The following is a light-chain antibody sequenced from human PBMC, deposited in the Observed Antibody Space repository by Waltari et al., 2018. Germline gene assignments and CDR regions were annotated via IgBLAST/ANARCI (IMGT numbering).Light chain of an antibody. J-gene: IGLJ2*01. V-gene: IGLV2-14*03. CDR2: DVT. CDR3: SSYTSSSSYVL. Sequence: QSALTQPASVSGSPGQSIAISCTGTSSDVGGYNYVSLYQHHPGKAPKLMIYDVTNRPSGVSDRFSGSKSGNTASLTISGLQAEDEADYYCSSYTSSSSYVLFGGGTKLTVL. CDR1: SSDVGGYNY.